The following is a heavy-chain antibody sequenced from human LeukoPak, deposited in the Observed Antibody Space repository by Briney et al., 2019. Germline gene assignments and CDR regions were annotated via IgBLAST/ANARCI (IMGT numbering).Heavy chain of an antibody. D-gene: IGHD6-19*01. CDR2: IIPIFGIA. J-gene: IGHJ4*02. CDR3: AREEKYSLAVAPDY. Sequence: ASVKVSCKASGGTFSSYAISWVRQAPRQGLEWMGGIIPIFGIANYAQKFQGRVTITADESTSTAYMELSSLRSEDTAVYYCAREEKYSLAVAPDYWGQGTLVTVSS. V-gene: IGHV1-69*13. CDR1: GGTFSSYA.